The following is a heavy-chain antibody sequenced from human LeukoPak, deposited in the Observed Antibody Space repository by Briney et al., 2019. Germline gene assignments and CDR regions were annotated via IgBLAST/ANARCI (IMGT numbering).Heavy chain of an antibody. D-gene: IGHD3-3*01. CDR1: GFTFDDYA. Sequence: SLRLSCAVSGFTFDDYAMHWVRQVPGKGLEWVSGINWNSDSIGYADSVKGRFTISRDNSKNTLYLQMNSLRAEDTAVYYCAKSDFLNWFDPWGQGTLVTVSS. CDR3: AKSDFLNWFDP. CDR2: INWNSDSI. V-gene: IGHV3-9*01. J-gene: IGHJ5*02.